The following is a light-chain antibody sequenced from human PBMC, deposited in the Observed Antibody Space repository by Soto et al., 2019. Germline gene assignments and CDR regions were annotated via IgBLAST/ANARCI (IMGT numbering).Light chain of an antibody. Sequence: DIQMTQSPASLSASVGYRVTITCRASQSISNYLNWYQQKPGKAPNLLMYSASSSRGGVPSRFSGSGSGTDFNLTISSLQPEDFATYSCQQFYTTLFTFGPGTKVEIK. V-gene: IGKV1-39*01. CDR2: SAS. CDR3: QQFYTTLFT. J-gene: IGKJ3*01. CDR1: QSISNY.